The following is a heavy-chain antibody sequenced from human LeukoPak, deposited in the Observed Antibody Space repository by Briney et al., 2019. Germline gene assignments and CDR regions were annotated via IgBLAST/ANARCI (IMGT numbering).Heavy chain of an antibody. J-gene: IGHJ4*02. CDR3: ARGGCSGGSCREGYFDY. V-gene: IGHV4-59*01. D-gene: IGHD2-15*01. CDR1: GGSISSYY. CDR2: IYYSGST. Sequence: PSETLSLTCTVSGGSISSYYWSWIRQPPGKGLEWIGYIYYSGSTNYNPSLKSRVTISVDTSKNQFSLNLNSVTAADTAVYHCARGGCSGGSCREGYFDYWGQGTLVTVSS.